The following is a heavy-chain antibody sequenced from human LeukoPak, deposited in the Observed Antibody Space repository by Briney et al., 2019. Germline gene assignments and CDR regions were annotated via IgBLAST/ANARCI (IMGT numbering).Heavy chain of an antibody. J-gene: IGHJ4*02. CDR2: ISPYNGRT. D-gene: IGHD1-26*01. Sequence: ASVKVSCKAFNYTFTSYGISWVRQAPGKGLEWMAWISPYNGRTLYSAKLQGRVPLTRDTTTDTAYMELTSLKSDDTAVYYCARDLLRTYSGSYKGDYWGQGTLVTVSS. CDR1: NYTFTSYG. V-gene: IGHV1-18*01. CDR3: ARDLLRTYSGSYKGDY.